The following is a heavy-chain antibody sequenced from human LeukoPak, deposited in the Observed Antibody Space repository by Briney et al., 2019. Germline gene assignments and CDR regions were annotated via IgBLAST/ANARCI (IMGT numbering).Heavy chain of an antibody. Sequence: PGGSLRLSCAASGFTFTKYGMHWVRQAPGKGLEWVAFIQYDGTKKDYADSVKGRFTISRDNSKNTLYLQMNSLRADDTALYYCTKDIRRGDNYGYDQFAYWGQGNLVTVSS. CDR1: GFTFTKYG. D-gene: IGHD5-18*01. J-gene: IGHJ4*02. CDR2: IQYDGTKK. V-gene: IGHV3-30*02. CDR3: TKDIRRGDNYGYDQFAY.